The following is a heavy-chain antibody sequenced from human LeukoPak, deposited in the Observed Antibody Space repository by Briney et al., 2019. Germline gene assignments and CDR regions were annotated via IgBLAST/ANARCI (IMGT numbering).Heavy chain of an antibody. CDR1: GGSISSYY. V-gene: IGHV4-4*07. Sequence: EXLSLTCTVSGGSISSYYWSWIRQPAGKGLEWIGRIYTSGTTNYNPSLKSRVTMSVDTSKNQFSLKVSSVTAADTAVYYCARGPYCGGDCYVDYWGQGTLVTVSS. D-gene: IGHD2-21*02. CDR2: IYTSGTT. J-gene: IGHJ4*02. CDR3: ARGPYCGGDCYVDY.